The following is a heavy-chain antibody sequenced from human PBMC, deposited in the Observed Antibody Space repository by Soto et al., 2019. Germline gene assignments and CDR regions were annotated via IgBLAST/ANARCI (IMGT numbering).Heavy chain of an antibody. CDR2: IIPIFGTA. CDR3: ARGWGGVVVVVAAPQDWFDS. D-gene: IGHD2-15*01. V-gene: IGHV1-69*12. J-gene: IGHJ5*01. CDR1: GGTFSSYA. Sequence: QVQLVQSGAEVKKPGSSVKVSCKASGGTFSSYAISWVRQAPGQGLEWMGGIIPIFGTANYAQKFQGRVTIHADESTGTAYMELSSLRSEDTAVCYCARGWGGVVVVVAAPQDWFDSWGQGTLVTVSS.